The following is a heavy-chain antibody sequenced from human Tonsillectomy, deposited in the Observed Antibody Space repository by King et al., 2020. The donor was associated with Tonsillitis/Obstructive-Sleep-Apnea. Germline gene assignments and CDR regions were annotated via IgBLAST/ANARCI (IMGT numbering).Heavy chain of an antibody. CDR3: AGRRLVPAELGYFDL. D-gene: IGHD2-2*01. Sequence: VQLVESGAEVKKPGESLKISCKGSGYSFTSYWIGWVRQMPGKGLEWMGIIYPGDSDTRYSPSFQGQVTISADTYISTAYLQRSSLKASDTAMYYCAGRRLVPAELGYFDLWGRGTLVTVSS. V-gene: IGHV5-51*01. J-gene: IGHJ2*01. CDR2: IYPGDSDT. CDR1: GYSFTSYW.